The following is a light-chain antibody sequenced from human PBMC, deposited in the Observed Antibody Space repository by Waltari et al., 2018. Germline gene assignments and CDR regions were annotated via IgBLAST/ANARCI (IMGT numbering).Light chain of an antibody. CDR1: SSYVGGYKY. CDR3: NSYTSSRTWV. CDR2: DVS. Sequence: QSALTQPASVSGSPGQSITISCPGTSSYVGGYKYVSWYQQHPGKAPKRIIYDVSTRPSGTSNRFSGSKSGNTASLTISGLQAEDEADYYCNSYTSSRTWVFGGGTKLTVL. J-gene: IGLJ3*02. V-gene: IGLV2-14*03.